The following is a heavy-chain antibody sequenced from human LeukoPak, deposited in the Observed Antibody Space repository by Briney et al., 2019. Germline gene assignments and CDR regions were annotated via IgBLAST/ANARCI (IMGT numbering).Heavy chain of an antibody. CDR1: GFTFSTYA. CDR2: ISGRGGNT. D-gene: IGHD3-10*01. J-gene: IGHJ4*02. CDR3: AKDVVDYGSGSYYNHY. Sequence: GGSLRLSCAASGFTFSTYAMSWVRQAPGKGLEWVSAISGRGGNTYYADSVKGRFTISRDNSKNTLYLQMNSLRAEDTAVYYCAKDVVDYGSGSYYNHYWGQGTLVTVSS. V-gene: IGHV3-23*01.